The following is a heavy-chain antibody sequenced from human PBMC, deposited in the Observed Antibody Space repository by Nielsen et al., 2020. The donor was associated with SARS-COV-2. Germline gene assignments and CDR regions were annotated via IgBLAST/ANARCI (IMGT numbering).Heavy chain of an antibody. D-gene: IGHD3-22*01. CDR1: GYSFTSYW. Sequence: GESRKISCKGSGYSFTSYWIGWVRQMPGKGLEWMGIIYPGDSDTRYSPSFQGQVTISADKSISTAYLQWSSLKASDTAMYYCASRRDYYDSSRDWFDPWGQGTLVTVSS. CDR3: ASRRDYYDSSRDWFDP. V-gene: IGHV5-51*01. J-gene: IGHJ5*02. CDR2: IYPGDSDT.